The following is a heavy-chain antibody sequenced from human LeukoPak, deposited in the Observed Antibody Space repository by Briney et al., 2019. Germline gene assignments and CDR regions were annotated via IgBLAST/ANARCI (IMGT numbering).Heavy chain of an antibody. CDR1: GYTFTSYD. Sequence: ASVKVSCKASGYTFTSYDINWVRQATGPGLEWMGWMNPNSGNTGYAQKFQGRVTMTRNTSISTAYMELSSLRSEDTAVYYCARPMTRRNNWFDPWGQGTLVTVSS. CDR3: ARPMTRRNNWFDP. V-gene: IGHV1-8*01. J-gene: IGHJ5*02. D-gene: IGHD3-22*01. CDR2: MNPNSGNT.